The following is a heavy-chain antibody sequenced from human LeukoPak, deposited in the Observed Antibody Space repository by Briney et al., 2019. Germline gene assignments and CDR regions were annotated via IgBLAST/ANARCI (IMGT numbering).Heavy chain of an antibody. CDR2: ISSSSSYT. V-gene: IGHV3-11*06. CDR1: GFTFSDYY. J-gene: IGHJ5*02. CDR3: ARSDYDVLTGYYLNWFDP. D-gene: IGHD3-9*01. Sequence: GGSLRLSCAASGFTFSDYYMSWIRQAPGKGLEWVSYISSSSSYTNYADSVKGRFTISRDNAKNSLYLQMNSLRAEDTAVYYCARSDYDVLTGYYLNWFDPWGQGTLVTVSS.